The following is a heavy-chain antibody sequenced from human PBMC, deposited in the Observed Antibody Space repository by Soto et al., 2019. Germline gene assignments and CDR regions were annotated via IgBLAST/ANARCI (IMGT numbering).Heavy chain of an antibody. Sequence: QVQLVESGGGVVQPGRSLRLSCAASGFTFSSYAMHWVRQAPGKGLEWVAVIAYDGRNKYYADSVQGRFTISRDNSKNTLYLPMNSLRIEGSAVYYCARELARVFDYWGQGSLVTVSS. V-gene: IGHV3-30*04. CDR2: IAYDGRNK. CDR3: ARELARVFDY. D-gene: IGHD1-1*01. J-gene: IGHJ4*02. CDR1: GFTFSSYA.